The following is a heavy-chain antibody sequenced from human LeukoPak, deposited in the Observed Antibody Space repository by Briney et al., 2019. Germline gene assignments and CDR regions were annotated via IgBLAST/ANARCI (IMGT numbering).Heavy chain of an antibody. CDR3: ARSRVRWFGAQTGTFDP. D-gene: IGHD3-10*01. V-gene: IGHV1-18*01. J-gene: IGHJ5*02. CDR2: ISAYNGNT. CDR1: GYTFTSYG. Sequence: GASVKVSCKASGYTFTSYGISWVRQAPGQGLEWMGWISAYNGNTNYAQKLQGRVTMTTDTSTSTAYMELRSLRSDDTAVYYCARSRVRWFGAQTGTFDPWGQGTLVTVSS.